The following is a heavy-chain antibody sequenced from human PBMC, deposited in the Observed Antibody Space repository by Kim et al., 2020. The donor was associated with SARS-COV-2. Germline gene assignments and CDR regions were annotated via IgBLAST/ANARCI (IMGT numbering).Heavy chain of an antibody. CDR3: ARVFGGSYWGGFDY. Sequence: KPSLKSRVTISVATSKNQFSLKLSSVTAADTAVYYCARVFGGSYWGGFDYWGQGTLVTVSS. J-gene: IGHJ4*02. V-gene: IGHV4-59*01. D-gene: IGHD1-26*01.